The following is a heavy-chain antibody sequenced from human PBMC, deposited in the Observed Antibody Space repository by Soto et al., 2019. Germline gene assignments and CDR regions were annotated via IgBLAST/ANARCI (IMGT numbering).Heavy chain of an antibody. J-gene: IGHJ6*03. V-gene: IGHV3-7*01. CDR1: GFSFRDYW. D-gene: IGHD1-1*01. CDR2: IKQDGSDK. Sequence: EEHLVESGGGLVQPGGSLRLSCVASGFSFRDYWVTWVRQAPGKGLDWVANIKQDGSDKYYLDSLRGRFTISRDNTKNSVFLIMNSLRAEDTAVYYCARGKDGRRAGTYYFDIDLWGKGTTVSVSS. CDR3: ARGKDGRRAGTYYFDIDL.